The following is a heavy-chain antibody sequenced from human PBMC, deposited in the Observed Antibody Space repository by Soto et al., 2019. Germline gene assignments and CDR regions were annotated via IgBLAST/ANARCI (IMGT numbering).Heavy chain of an antibody. D-gene: IGHD3-22*01. Sequence: VSVTVYCQASGYTITSYAMHWVRQAPGQRLEWMGWINAGNGNTKYSQKFQGRVTITRDTSASTAYMELSSLRSEDTAVYYCARDPLGAYYYDSSGYSSRLYYYYYGMDVWGQGTTVTVSS. CDR1: GYTITSYA. V-gene: IGHV1-3*01. J-gene: IGHJ6*02. CDR2: INAGNGNT. CDR3: ARDPLGAYYYDSSGYSSRLYYYYYGMDV.